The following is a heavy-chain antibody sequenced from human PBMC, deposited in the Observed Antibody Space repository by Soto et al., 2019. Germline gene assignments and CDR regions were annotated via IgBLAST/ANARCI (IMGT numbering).Heavy chain of an antibody. CDR3: AHRPNYDFWSGYEGPFDY. J-gene: IGHJ4*02. CDR2: IYWDDDK. V-gene: IGHV2-5*02. Sequence: QITLKESGPPLVNPTQTLTLTCTFSGFSLSTSGVGVGWIRQPPGKALEWLALIYWDDDKRYSPSLKSRLTITKDTSKNQVVLTMTNMDPVDTATYYCAHRPNYDFWSGYEGPFDYWGQGTLVTVSS. D-gene: IGHD3-3*01. CDR1: GFSLSTSGVG.